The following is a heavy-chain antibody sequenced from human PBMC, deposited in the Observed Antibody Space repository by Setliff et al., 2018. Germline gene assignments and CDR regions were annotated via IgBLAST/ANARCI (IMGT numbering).Heavy chain of an antibody. D-gene: IGHD2-8*02. Sequence: ASVKVSCKASGYSFSSNAFHWERQAPGQTLEWMGWIHAGSSNTLYSQRFQDRITISRDTSATTVHMELSSLRSDDTAVYYCARMSTSGPHYDYWGQGTLVTVSS. CDR2: IHAGSSNT. CDR1: GYSFSSNA. J-gene: IGHJ4*02. V-gene: IGHV1-3*01. CDR3: ARMSTSGPHYDY.